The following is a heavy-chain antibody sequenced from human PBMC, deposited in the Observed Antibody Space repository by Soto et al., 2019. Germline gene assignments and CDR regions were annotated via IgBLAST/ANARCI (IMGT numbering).Heavy chain of an antibody. Sequence: QVQLQQWGAGLLKPSETLSLTCAVYGGSFSGYYWSWIRQTPGKGLVWIGEINHSGSTNYNPSLMIRVVITVATANNHFSLKPISGTAADTAVYCCARTRDGYNPLDSWGQGTLVTVSS. CDR3: ARTRDGYNPLDS. CDR1: GGSFSGYY. D-gene: IGHD5-18*01. J-gene: IGHJ4*02. V-gene: IGHV4-34*01. CDR2: INHSGST.